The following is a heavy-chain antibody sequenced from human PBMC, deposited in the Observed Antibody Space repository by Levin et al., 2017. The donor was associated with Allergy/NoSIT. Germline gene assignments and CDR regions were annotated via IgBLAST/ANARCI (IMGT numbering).Heavy chain of an antibody. V-gene: IGHV3-23*01. D-gene: IGHD2-15*01. J-gene: IGHJ6*02. CDR1: GFTFGTYA. Sequence: SCAASGFTFGTYAMSWVRQAPGKGLEWVSAVSASGVSTYYADSVKGRFTISSDNSKNMLYLQMNSLRAEDTAVYYCAKTSGDCSGGRCYGYYGMDVWGQGTTVTVSS. CDR2: VSASGVST. CDR3: AKTSGDCSGGRCYGYYGMDV.